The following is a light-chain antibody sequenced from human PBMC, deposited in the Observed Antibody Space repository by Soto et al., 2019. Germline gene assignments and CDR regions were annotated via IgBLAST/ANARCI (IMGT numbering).Light chain of an antibody. V-gene: IGLV1-44*01. Sequence: QSVLTQPPSASGTPGQRITISCSGSSSNIGSHTVNWHQQVPGTAPKLLIYSNNERPSGVPDRFSGSKSGTSASRAISGLQSGDEADYYCAAWDDRLNGVIFGGGTKLTVL. CDR3: AAWDDRLNGVI. CDR2: SNN. J-gene: IGLJ2*01. CDR1: SSNIGSHT.